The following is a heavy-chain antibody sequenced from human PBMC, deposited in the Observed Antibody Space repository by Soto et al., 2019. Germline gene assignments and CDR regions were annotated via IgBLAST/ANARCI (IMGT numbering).Heavy chain of an antibody. V-gene: IGHV1-24*01. CDR1: GYTLTELS. J-gene: IGHJ4*02. CDR3: ATDPLGDNEGY. CDR2: FDPEDGET. Sequence: ASVKVSCKVSGYTLTELSMHWVRQAPGKGLGWMGGFDPEDGETIYEQKCQGRVTKTEDTSQDTAYMELSSLRSEDTAVYYCATDPLGDNEGYWGQGTLVTVSS. D-gene: IGHD2-21*02.